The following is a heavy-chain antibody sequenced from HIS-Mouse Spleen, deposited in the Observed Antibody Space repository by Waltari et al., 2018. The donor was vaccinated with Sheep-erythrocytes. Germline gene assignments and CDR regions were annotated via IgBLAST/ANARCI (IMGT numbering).Heavy chain of an antibody. Sequence: KGLEWVAVISYDGSNKYYADSVKGRFTISRDNSKNTLYLQMNSLRAEDTAVYYCAKEHTGRLRSQRAVYFQHWGQGTLVTVSS. CDR2: ISYDGSNK. CDR3: AKEHTGRLRSQRAVYFQH. V-gene: IGHV3-30*18. D-gene: IGHD5-12*01. J-gene: IGHJ1*01.